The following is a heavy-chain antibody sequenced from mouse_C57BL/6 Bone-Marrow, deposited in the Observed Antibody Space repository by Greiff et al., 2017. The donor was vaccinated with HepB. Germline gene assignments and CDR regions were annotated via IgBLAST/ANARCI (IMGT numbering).Heavy chain of an antibody. CDR3: ARKGDWDPYYFDY. J-gene: IGHJ2*01. D-gene: IGHD4-1*01. CDR2: IDPSDSYT. V-gene: IGHV1-69*01. CDR1: GYTFTSYW. Sequence: QVQLQQSGAELVMPGASVKLSCKASGYTFTSYWMHWVKQRPGQGLEWIGEIDPSDSYTNYNQKFKGKSTLTVDKSSSTAYMQLSSLTSEDSAVYYCARKGDWDPYYFDYWGQGTTLTVSS.